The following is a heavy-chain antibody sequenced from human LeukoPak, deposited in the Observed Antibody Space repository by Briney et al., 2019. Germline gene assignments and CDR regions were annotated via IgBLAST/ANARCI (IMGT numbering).Heavy chain of an antibody. D-gene: IGHD6-19*01. CDR2: INPNSGGT. CDR1: GYTFTDYF. CDR3: ARVSSIAVAGREAFDI. Sequence: ASVKVSCKASGYTFTDYFMHWVRQAPGQGLEWMGWINPNSGGTNYAQKFQGRVTMTRDTSISTAYMELSRLRSDDTAVYYCARVSSIAVAGREAFDIWGQGTMVTVSS. J-gene: IGHJ3*02. V-gene: IGHV1-2*02.